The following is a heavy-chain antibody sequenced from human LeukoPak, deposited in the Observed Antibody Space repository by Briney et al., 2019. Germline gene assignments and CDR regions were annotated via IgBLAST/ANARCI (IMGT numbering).Heavy chain of an antibody. Sequence: GGSLRLSCTASGFTFGDYAMSWFRQAPGKGLEWVGFIRSKAYGGTTEYAASVKGRFTISRDDSKSIAYLQMNSLKTEDTAVYYCTSNIAAAGPFDYWGQGTLVTVSS. CDR2: IRSKAYGGTT. D-gene: IGHD6-13*01. J-gene: IGHJ4*02. V-gene: IGHV3-49*03. CDR1: GFTFGDYA. CDR3: TSNIAAAGPFDY.